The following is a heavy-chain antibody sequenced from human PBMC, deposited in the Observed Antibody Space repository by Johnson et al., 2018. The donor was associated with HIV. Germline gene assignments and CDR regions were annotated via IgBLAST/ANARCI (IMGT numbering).Heavy chain of an antibody. CDR3: ARDITPHKEGDAFDI. CDR2: VNWNGGST. J-gene: IGHJ3*02. CDR1: GFTFDEYG. Sequence: MQLVESGGGVERPGGSLRLSCVGSGFTFDEYGMSWVRQVPGKGLEWVSGVNWNGGSTGYADSVKGRFTIFRDNTKNSLYLQMNSLRAEDTAVYYCARDITPHKEGDAFDIWGQGTMVTVSS. V-gene: IGHV3-20*04. D-gene: IGHD1-14*01.